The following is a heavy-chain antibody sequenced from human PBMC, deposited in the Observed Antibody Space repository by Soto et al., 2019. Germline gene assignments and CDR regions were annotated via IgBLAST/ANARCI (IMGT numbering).Heavy chain of an antibody. CDR2: IYHSGST. J-gene: IGHJ4*02. D-gene: IGHD2-8*01. CDR1: GYSISSGYY. V-gene: IGHV4-38-2*01. Sequence: KPSETLSLTCAVSGYSISSGYYWGWIRQPPGKGLEWIGSIYHSGSTYYNPSLKSRVTISVDTSKNQFSLKLSSVTAADTAVYYCASLYCTNGVCFDYWGQGTLVTVSS. CDR3: ASLYCTNGVCFDY.